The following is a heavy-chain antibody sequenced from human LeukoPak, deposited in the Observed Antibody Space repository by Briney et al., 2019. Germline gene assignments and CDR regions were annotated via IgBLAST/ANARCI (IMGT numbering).Heavy chain of an antibody. J-gene: IGHJ4*02. CDR1: GFTFNDYA. Sequence: GGFLRLSCAASGFTFNDYAMHWVRQPPGKGLEWVSGISWNSGSIDYADSVKGRFTISRDNAKNSLYLQMNSLRAEDTALYYCAKDIKYYYDSSGYPDYWGQGTLVTVSS. V-gene: IGHV3-9*01. CDR2: ISWNSGSI. CDR3: AKDIKYYYDSSGYPDY. D-gene: IGHD3-22*01.